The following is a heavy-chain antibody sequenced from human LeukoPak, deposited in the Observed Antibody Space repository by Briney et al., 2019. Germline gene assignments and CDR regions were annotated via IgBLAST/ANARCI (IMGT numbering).Heavy chain of an antibody. CDR3: ARAGHCTDGICYTADFDY. J-gene: IGHJ4*02. Sequence: GGSLRLSCTASGFTFSTYAMSWVCQAPGKGLEWVSAITDSGGNTYYAAPVKGRFTISRDNSKNTLYLQMNSLRVEDTAVYYCARAGHCTDGICYTADFDYWGQGTLVTVSS. CDR2: ITDSGGNT. V-gene: IGHV3-23*01. D-gene: IGHD2-8*01. CDR1: GFTFSTYA.